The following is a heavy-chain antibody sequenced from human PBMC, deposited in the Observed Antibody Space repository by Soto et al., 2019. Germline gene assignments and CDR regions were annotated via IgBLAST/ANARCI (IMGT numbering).Heavy chain of an antibody. CDR3: AKNPSSGPPGMDV. Sequence: LRLSCVASGFTFSGYAMSWVRQAPGKGLQWVSAIRDTGGYTYYADSVKGRFTISRDNSKNTLYLQMNSLRAEDTAVYYCAKNPSSGPPGMDVWGQGTTVTVSS. J-gene: IGHJ6*02. V-gene: IGHV3-23*01. D-gene: IGHD3-22*01. CDR1: GFTFSGYA. CDR2: IRDTGGYT.